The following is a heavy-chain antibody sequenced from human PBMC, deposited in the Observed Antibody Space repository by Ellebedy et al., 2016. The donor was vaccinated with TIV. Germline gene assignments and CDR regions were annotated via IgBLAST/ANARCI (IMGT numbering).Heavy chain of an antibody. D-gene: IGHD3-3*01. J-gene: IGHJ4*02. CDR1: GGSISSGAYY. CDR2: IFTSGST. Sequence: SETLSLTXSVSGGSISSGAYYWTWIRQHPGKGLEWIGYIFTSGSTYYNPSLKSRITISIDTSKNQFSLKLSSVTAADTAVYYCARSDRFLKQFDYWGQGTLVTVSS. V-gene: IGHV4-31*03. CDR3: ARSDRFLKQFDY.